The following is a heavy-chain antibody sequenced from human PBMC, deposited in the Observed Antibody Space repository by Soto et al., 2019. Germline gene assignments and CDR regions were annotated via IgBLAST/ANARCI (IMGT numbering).Heavy chain of an antibody. V-gene: IGHV3-30-3*01. D-gene: IGHD2-2*01. CDR1: GFTFSSYV. Sequence: GGSLRLSCAASGFTFSSYVMHWVRQAPGKGLEWVAVISYDGSNKYYADSVKGRFTISRDNSKNTLYLQMNGLRAEDTAVYYCARDQVVVPAARYPYYYYGMDVWGQGTTVTVSS. CDR2: ISYDGSNK. CDR3: ARDQVVVPAARYPYYYYGMDV. J-gene: IGHJ6*02.